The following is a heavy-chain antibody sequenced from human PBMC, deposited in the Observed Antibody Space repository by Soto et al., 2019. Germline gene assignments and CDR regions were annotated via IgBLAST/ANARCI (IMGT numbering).Heavy chain of an antibody. CDR2: LYYSGST. CDR3: AAAPRY. V-gene: IGHV4-59*01. J-gene: IGHJ4*02. CDR1: GGSISGYY. Sequence: QVQLQESGPGLVKPSETLSLTCSVSGGSISGYYWSWIRQTPEKGLEWIGYLYYSGSTTYNPSLKSRVTMLIDMSKNQFSLKLTSVSAADTAVYYCAAAPRYWGQGILVTVSS.